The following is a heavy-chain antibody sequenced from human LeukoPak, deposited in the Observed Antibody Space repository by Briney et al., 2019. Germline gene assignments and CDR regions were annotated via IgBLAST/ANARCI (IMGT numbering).Heavy chain of an antibody. J-gene: IGHJ4*02. CDR3: ARVIVGGIYGFYY. V-gene: IGHV1-2*02. D-gene: IGHD6-19*01. Sequence: ASVKASCKPSRYSFIAYYINWVRQAPGQGLEWMGWINPNSGGTTYAQKFQGRVTMTRDTSISTVYMELSRLRSDDTAMYYCARVIVGGIYGFYYWGQGTLVTVSS. CDR1: RYSFIAYY. CDR2: INPNSGGT.